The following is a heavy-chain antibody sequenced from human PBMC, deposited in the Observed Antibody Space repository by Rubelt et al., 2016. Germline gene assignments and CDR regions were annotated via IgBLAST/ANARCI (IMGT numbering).Heavy chain of an antibody. CDR1: GYTFTGYH. D-gene: IGHD6-13*01. Sequence: QVQLVQSGAEVMKPGASVKVSCKASGYTFTGYHMHWVRQATGQGLEWMGWMNPNSGNTGYAQKFQGRVTVTRNTSLSTAYMELSSLRSEDTAVYYCARAPGRRQQLVRGYFQHWGQGTLVTVSS. CDR3: ARAPGRRQQLVRGYFQH. J-gene: IGHJ1*01. V-gene: IGHV1-8*02. CDR2: MNPNSGNT.